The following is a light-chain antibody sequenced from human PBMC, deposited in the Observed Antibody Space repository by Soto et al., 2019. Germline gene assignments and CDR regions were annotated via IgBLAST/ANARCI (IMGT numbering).Light chain of an antibody. J-gene: IGKJ5*01. CDR2: DAS. V-gene: IGKV1-33*01. CDR1: QDIRKY. CDR3: QQYDNLPLI. Sequence: QMTQSPSSLSASVGDRVTITCQATQDIRKYLNWYQQKPGKAPKLLIYDASSLETGVPSRFSGSGSGTDFSLTISSLQPEDFATYYCQQYDNLPLIFGQGTRLDIK.